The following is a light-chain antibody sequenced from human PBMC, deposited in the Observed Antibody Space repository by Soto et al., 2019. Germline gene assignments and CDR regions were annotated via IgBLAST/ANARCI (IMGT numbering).Light chain of an antibody. CDR1: SSDVGGYNY. CDR2: EVN. V-gene: IGLV2-8*01. CDR3: TSYSGGNNV. Sequence: QSVLTQPPSASGSPGQSVTISFTGTSSDVGGYNYVSWYQQHPGKVPKLMVYEVNKRPSGVPDRFSGSKSGNTASLTVSGLKAEDEADYYCTSYSGGNNVFGTGTTLPVL. J-gene: IGLJ1*01.